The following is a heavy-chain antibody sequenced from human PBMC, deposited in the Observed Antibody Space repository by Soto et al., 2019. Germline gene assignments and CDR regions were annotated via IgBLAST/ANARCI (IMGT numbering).Heavy chain of an antibody. CDR1: NGSFSDYY. Sequence: QVQLQQWGAGLLKPSETLSLTCGVYNGSFSDYYWTWIRQPPGKGLECIGEIILIGSTSYYSSLKSRVTISIDTSNNQFSLNLSSLTAADTAVYYCARGKFGFTYYYYYHLDVWGKGTTVTVSS. CDR3: ARGKFGFTYYYYYHLDV. V-gene: IGHV4-34*01. D-gene: IGHD3-16*01. CDR2: IILIGST. J-gene: IGHJ6*03.